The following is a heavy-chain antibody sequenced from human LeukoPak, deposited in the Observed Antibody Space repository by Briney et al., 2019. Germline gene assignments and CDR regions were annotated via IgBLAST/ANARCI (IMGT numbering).Heavy chain of an antibody. Sequence: ASVKVSCKASGYTFTGYYMHWVRQAPGQGLEWMGWINPNSGGTNYAQKFQGRVTMTRDTSISTAYMELSRLRSDDTAVYYCARPAFSGSSCYDYWGQGTLVTVSS. CDR1: GYTFTGYY. J-gene: IGHJ4*02. CDR2: INPNSGGT. V-gene: IGHV1-2*02. D-gene: IGHD2-15*01. CDR3: ARPAFSGSSCYDY.